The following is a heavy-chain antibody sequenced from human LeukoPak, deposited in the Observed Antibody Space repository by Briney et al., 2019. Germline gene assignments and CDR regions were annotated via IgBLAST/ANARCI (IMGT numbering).Heavy chain of an antibody. J-gene: IGHJ5*02. CDR2: IYYSGST. V-gene: IGHV4-59*01. Sequence: WETLSLTCTVSGGSISSYYWSWIRQPPGKGLEWIGYIYYSGSTNYNPSLKSRVTISVDTSKNQFSLKLSSVTAADTAVYYCARDVSDDSSGYLNWFDPRGQDSVVTVSS. D-gene: IGHD3-22*01. CDR1: GGSISSYY. CDR3: ARDVSDDSSGYLNWFDP.